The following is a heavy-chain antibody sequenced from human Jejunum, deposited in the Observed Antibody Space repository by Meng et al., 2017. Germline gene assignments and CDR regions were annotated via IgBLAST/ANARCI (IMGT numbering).Heavy chain of an antibody. CDR1: GFTFTDAW. Sequence: GGSLRLSCAGSGFTFTDAWMSWFRQAPGKGLEWVGRIKSKPYGEKTEYAAPVKGRFTISRDDSKNMFYLQMNSLKIEDTAVYYCTYGVSFGGWYTDVDYWGRGTRVTCSS. V-gene: IGHV3-15*05. CDR2: IKSKPYGEKT. J-gene: IGHJ4*02. CDR3: TYGVSFGGWYTDVDY. D-gene: IGHD6-19*01.